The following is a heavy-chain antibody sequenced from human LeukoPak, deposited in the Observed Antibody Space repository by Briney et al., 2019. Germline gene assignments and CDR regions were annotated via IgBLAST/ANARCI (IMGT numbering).Heavy chain of an antibody. CDR1: GFTVSSNY. CDR2: ISGSGGST. CDR3: AKGRSAIAASLPTY. Sequence: PGGSLRLSCAASGFTVSSNYMSWVRQAPGKGLEWVSAISGSGGSTYYADSVKGRFTISRDNSKNTLYLQMNSLRAEDTAVYYCAKGRSAIAASLPTYWGQGTLVTVSS. V-gene: IGHV3-23*01. D-gene: IGHD6-25*01. J-gene: IGHJ4*02.